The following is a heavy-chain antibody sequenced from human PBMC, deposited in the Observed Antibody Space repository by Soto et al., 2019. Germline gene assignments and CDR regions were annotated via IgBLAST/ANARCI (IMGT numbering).Heavy chain of an antibody. D-gene: IGHD3-3*01. V-gene: IGHV5-51*01. J-gene: IGHJ4*02. CDR2: IYPSDSDT. CDR3: ARGGVSTRTFDY. CDR1: GYNFDGYW. Sequence: GGYLMIYCKGLGYNFDGYWIAWVRQMSGKGLELMGIIYPSDSDTRYRPSFQGQVTISADKSISSAYLQWSSLRASDTAMYYGARGGVSTRTFDYWGQGTAVTVSS.